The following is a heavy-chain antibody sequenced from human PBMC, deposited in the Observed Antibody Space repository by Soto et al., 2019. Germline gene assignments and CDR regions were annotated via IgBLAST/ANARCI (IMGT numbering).Heavy chain of an antibody. Sequence: PPGKGLEWIASIYYSGSTYYNPSLKSRVTISVDTSKNQFSLKLSSVTAADTAVYYCERRRTAGTDYYYRDVWGKGTTVTVSS. CDR2: IYYSGST. J-gene: IGHJ6*03. D-gene: IGHD6-13*01. V-gene: IGHV4-39*01. CDR3: ERRRTAGTDYYYRDV.